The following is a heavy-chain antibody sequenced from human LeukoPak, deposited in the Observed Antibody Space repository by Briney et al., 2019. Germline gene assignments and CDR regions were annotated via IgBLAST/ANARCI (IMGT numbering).Heavy chain of an antibody. CDR1: GGSISSGDYY. CDR2: IYHSGST. V-gene: IGHV4-30-4*01. D-gene: IGHD5-12*01. CDR3: ARDGGYDY. J-gene: IGHJ4*02. Sequence: SETLSLTCTVSGGSISSGDYYWSWIRQPPGRGLEWIGYIYHSGSTYYNPSLKSRVAISIDTSKNQFSLKLSSVTAADTAVYYCARDGGYDYWGQGTLVTVSS.